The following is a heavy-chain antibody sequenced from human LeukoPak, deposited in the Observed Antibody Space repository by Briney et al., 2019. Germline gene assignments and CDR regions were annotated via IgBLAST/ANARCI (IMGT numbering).Heavy chain of an antibody. J-gene: IGHJ4*02. CDR2: IYYSGST. D-gene: IGHD2-15*01. CDR1: GGSISSSSYY. Sequence: SETLSLTCTVSGGSISSSSYYWGWIRQPPGKGLEWIGSIYYSGSTYYNPSLKSRVTISVDTSKNQFSLKLSSVTAADTAVYYCARSQEDIFRPNPFDYWGQGTLVTVSS. CDR3: ARSQEDIFRPNPFDY. V-gene: IGHV4-39*07.